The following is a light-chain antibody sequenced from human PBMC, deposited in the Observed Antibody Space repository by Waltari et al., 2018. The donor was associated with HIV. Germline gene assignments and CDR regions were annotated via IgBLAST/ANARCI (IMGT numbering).Light chain of an antibody. J-gene: IGLJ2*01. CDR3: AAWDDSLNGPL. Sequence: QSVLTQPPSASRTPGQRFTITGSGSSSNVGRNSVSWYRQFPGTAPKLLIYKTNQRPSGVPDRFSGSKSGTSASLAISGLQSDDESVYYCAAWDDSLNGPLFGGGTQLTVL. V-gene: IGLV1-44*01. CDR2: KTN. CDR1: SSNVGRNS.